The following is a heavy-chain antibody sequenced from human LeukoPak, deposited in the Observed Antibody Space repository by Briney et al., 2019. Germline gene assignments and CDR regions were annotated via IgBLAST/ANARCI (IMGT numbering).Heavy chain of an antibody. D-gene: IGHD3-22*01. J-gene: IGHJ4*02. CDR2: INSDGSST. Sequence: GGSLRLSCAASGFTFSSYWMHWVRQAPGKGLVWVSHINSDGSSTSYADSVKGRFTISRDNAKNTLYLQMNSLRAEDTAVYYCARGGPTMIVVWGQGTLVTVSS. V-gene: IGHV3-74*01. CDR3: ARGGPTMIVV. CDR1: GFTFSSYW.